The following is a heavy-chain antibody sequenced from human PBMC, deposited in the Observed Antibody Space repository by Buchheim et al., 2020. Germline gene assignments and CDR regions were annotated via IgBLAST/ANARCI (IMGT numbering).Heavy chain of an antibody. CDR2: IDPSDSYT. D-gene: IGHD2-21*02. CDR1: GYSFTSYW. CDR3: ASLAYCGGDCYPKAKVYYYYGMDV. V-gene: IGHV5-10-1*03. J-gene: IGHJ6*02. Sequence: EVQLVQSGAEVKKPGESLRISCKGSGYSFTSYWISWVRQMPGKGLEWMGRIDPSDSYTNYSPSFQGHVTISADKSISTAYPQWSSLKASDTAMYYCASLAYCGGDCYPKAKVYYYYGMDVWGQGTT.